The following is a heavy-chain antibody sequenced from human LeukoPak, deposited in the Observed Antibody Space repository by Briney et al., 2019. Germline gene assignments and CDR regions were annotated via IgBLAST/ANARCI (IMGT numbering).Heavy chain of an antibody. J-gene: IGHJ6*02. V-gene: IGHV3-53*01. D-gene: IGHD1-26*01. CDR1: GFTVSSNY. CDR3: AWGATDNYYYYGMDV. CDR2: IYSGGST. Sequence: PGGSLRLSCAASGFTVSSNYMSWVRQAPGKGLEWGSVIYSGGSTYYADSVKGRFTISRDNSKNTLYLQMNSLRAEDTAVYYCAWGATDNYYYYGMDVWGQGTTVTVSS.